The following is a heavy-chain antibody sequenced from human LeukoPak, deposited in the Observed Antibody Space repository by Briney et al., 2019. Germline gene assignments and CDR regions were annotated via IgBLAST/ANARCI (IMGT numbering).Heavy chain of an antibody. CDR1: GFTFSSYA. V-gene: IGHV3-23*01. J-gene: IGHJ6*03. Sequence: GGSLRLSCAASGFTFSSYAMSWVRQAPGKGLEWVSGISGSGGNTYYADSVKGRFTISRDNSKNTLYLQMNSLRAEDTAIYYCAKNGDRGAYCSGGSCYPYYYYNMDVWGKGTTVTISS. CDR2: ISGSGGNT. CDR3: AKNGDRGAYCSGGSCYPYYYYNMDV. D-gene: IGHD2-15*01.